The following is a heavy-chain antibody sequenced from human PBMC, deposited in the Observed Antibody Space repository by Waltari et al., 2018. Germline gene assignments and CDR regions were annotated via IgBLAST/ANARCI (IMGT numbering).Heavy chain of an antibody. V-gene: IGHV4-34*01. Sequence: QVQLQQWGAGLLKPSETLSLTCAVYGGSFSGYYWSWIRQPPGKGLEWMGEINHSGSTNYNPSLKSRVTISVDTSKNQCSLKLSSVTAADTAVYYCASPHRSSSWYSYYYYYMDVWGKGTTVTISS. CDR1: GGSFSGYY. CDR3: ASPHRSSSWYSYYYYYMDV. CDR2: INHSGST. D-gene: IGHD6-13*01. J-gene: IGHJ6*03.